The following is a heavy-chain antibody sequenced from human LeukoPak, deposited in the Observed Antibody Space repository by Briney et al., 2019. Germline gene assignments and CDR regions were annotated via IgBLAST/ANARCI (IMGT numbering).Heavy chain of an antibody. CDR1: GGSFSGYY. J-gene: IGHJ6*02. D-gene: IGHD1-20*01. Sequence: SETLSLTCAVYGGSFSGYYWSWIRQPPGKGLEWIGEINHSGSTHYNPSLKSRVTISVDTSKNQFSLKLSSVTAADTAVYYCASLITGADYYYYGMDVWGQGTTVTVSS. CDR2: INHSGST. CDR3: ASLITGADYYYYGMDV. V-gene: IGHV4-34*01.